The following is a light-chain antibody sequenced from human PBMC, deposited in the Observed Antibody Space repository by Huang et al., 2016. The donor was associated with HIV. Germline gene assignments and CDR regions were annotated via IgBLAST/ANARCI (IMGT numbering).Light chain of an antibody. CDR3: QQYYKLYT. CDR2: GAS. CDR1: QSVGST. Sequence: IVMTQSPGTLSVSPGERATLSCRASQSVGSTLAWYQQKPGQSPRLLIYGASTRDTGIPARFSGNGSGTEFTLTISSLQSEDFAVYYCQQYYKLYTFGQGTKLEIK. V-gene: IGKV3-15*01. J-gene: IGKJ2*01.